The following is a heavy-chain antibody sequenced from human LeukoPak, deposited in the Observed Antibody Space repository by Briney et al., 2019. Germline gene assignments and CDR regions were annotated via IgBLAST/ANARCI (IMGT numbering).Heavy chain of an antibody. V-gene: IGHV3-9*01. D-gene: IGHD3-10*01. CDR2: IRWNSGSI. Sequence: GGCLRLSCVAPGFTFVDYAMYSVRQAPEKCLGWVSGIRWNSGSIGYADSVKGRFIISRDNTKSSLYLQMNSLRAEDTGLYYCAKDIGGLWFGPDIFDYWGQGTLVTVSS. J-gene: IGHJ4*02. CDR3: AKDIGGLWFGPDIFDY. CDR1: GFTFVDYA.